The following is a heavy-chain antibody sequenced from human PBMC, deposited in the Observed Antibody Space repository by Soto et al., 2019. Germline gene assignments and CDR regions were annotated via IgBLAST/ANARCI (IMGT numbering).Heavy chain of an antibody. D-gene: IGHD3-10*01. CDR1: GGSISSYY. V-gene: IGHV4-59*01. J-gene: IGHJ4*02. CDR2: IYYSGST. Sequence: SETLSLTCTVSGGSISSYYWSWIRQPPGKGLEWIGYIYYSGSTNYNPSLKSRVTISVDTSKNQFSLKLSSVTAADTAVYYCAREVMVRGVTVPQYYFDYWGQGTLVTVS. CDR3: AREVMVRGVTVPQYYFDY.